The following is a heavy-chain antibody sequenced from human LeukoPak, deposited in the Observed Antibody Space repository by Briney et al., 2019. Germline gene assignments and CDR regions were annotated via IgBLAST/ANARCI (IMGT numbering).Heavy chain of an antibody. D-gene: IGHD3-10*01. CDR3: ASGGTHGVIDWFDP. J-gene: IGHJ5*02. CDR2: IYYSGST. CDR1: GGSISSYY. V-gene: IGHV4-39*01. Sequence: PSETLSLTCTVSGGSISSYYWGWIRQPPGKGLEWIGSIYYSGSTYYNPSLKSRVTISVDTSKNQFSLKLSSVTAADTAVYYCASGGTHGVIDWFDPWGQGTLVTVSS.